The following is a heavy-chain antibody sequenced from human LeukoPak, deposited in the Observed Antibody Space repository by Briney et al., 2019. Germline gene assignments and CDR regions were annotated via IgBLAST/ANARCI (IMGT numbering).Heavy chain of an antibody. V-gene: IGHV4-39*07. Sequence: SETLSPTCTVSGGSISSSSYYWSWIRQPPGKGLEWIGEINHSGSTNYNPSLKSRVTISVDTSKNQFSLKLSPVTAADTAVYYCASFSGSYVYNWFDPWGQGTLVTVSS. CDR1: GGSISSSSYY. CDR3: ASFSGSYVYNWFDP. CDR2: INHSGST. D-gene: IGHD1-26*01. J-gene: IGHJ5*02.